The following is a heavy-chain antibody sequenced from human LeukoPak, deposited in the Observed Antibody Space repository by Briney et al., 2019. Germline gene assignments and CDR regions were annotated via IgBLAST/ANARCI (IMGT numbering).Heavy chain of an antibody. CDR1: GFTFSSYG. J-gene: IGHJ4*02. V-gene: IGHV3-30*03. D-gene: IGHD6-19*01. Sequence: GGSLRLSCATSGFTFSSYGMHWVRQVPGKGLEWVAVISYDGSNKYYADSVKGRFTISRDNSKNTLYLQMNSLRAEDTAVYYCARVPSVAGIGYWGQGTLVTVSS. CDR2: ISYDGSNK. CDR3: ARVPSVAGIGY.